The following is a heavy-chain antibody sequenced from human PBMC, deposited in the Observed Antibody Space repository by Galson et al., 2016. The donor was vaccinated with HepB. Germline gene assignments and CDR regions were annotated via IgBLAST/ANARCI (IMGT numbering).Heavy chain of an antibody. Sequence: SLRLSCAASGPGFSNDAMSWVRQAPGKGLEWVSGISASGGNTYYAASVKGRFSISRDNSKNTMYLQINSLRVEDTAVYHCAKVLRFLEWLLPPHGMDVWGQGTTVTVSS. CDR2: ISASGGNT. CDR3: AKVLRFLEWLLPPHGMDV. D-gene: IGHD3-3*01. CDR1: GPGFSNDA. J-gene: IGHJ6*02. V-gene: IGHV3-23*01.